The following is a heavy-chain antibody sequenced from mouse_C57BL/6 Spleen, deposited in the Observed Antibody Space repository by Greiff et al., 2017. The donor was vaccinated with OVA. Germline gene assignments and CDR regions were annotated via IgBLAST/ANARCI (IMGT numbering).Heavy chain of an antibody. CDR3: ARNYYDYDGGFAY. Sequence: VQLQQSGAELVKPGASVKLSCKASGYTFTSYWMHWVRQRPGRGLEWIGRIAPSSDGTTSTEKFKSKATLTVDNPSSTAYRQLSSLTSEESAGYYWARNYYDYDGGFAYWGKGTLVTVSA. V-gene: IGHV1-72*01. CDR2: IAPSSDGT. D-gene: IGHD2-4*01. J-gene: IGHJ3*01. CDR1: GYTFTSYW.